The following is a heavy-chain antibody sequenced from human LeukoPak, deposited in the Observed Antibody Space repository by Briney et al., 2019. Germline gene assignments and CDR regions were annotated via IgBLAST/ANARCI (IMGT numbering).Heavy chain of an antibody. J-gene: IGHJ4*02. CDR2: IYYSGST. D-gene: IGHD1-26*01. CDR3: ARAGSSVLRYFDY. V-gene: IGHV4-39*01. Sequence: SETLSLTCTVSGGSISSSSYYWGWIRQPPGKGLEWIGSIYYSGSTYYNPSLKSRVTISVDTSKNQFSLKLSSVTAADTAVYYCARAGSSVLRYFDYWGQGTLVTVSS. CDR1: GGSISSSSYY.